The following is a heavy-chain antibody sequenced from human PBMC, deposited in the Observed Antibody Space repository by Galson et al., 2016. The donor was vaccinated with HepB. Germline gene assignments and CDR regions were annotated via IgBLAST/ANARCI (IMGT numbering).Heavy chain of an antibody. CDR2: ITDDGVGT. Sequence: SLRLSCAASGFIFSNYAMSWVRQAPGKGLEWVSTITDDGVGTFYADSVEGRFTISRDNSKNTLFLQMNRLSAEDPALYYCAKDRGGVFSAYHFDSWGQGALVPVSS. CDR3: AKDRGGVFSAYHFDS. V-gene: IGHV3-23*01. CDR1: GFIFSNYA. J-gene: IGHJ4*02. D-gene: IGHD3-22*01.